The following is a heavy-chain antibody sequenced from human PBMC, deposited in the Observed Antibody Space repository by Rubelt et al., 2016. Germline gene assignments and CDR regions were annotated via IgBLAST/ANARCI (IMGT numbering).Heavy chain of an antibody. Sequence: QLQLQESGPGLVKPSETLSLTCTVSGGSISSGTDYWGWIRQPPGKGLEWIGSIYYTGSTYYNSSLKSRVTISVDTSKKQFSLQLISVSAADTAVYYCARLETTVTKRSFDYWGQGTLVTVSS. V-gene: IGHV4-39*01. CDR3: ARLETTVTKRSFDY. CDR2: IYYTGST. CDR1: GGSISSGTDY. D-gene: IGHD4-17*01. J-gene: IGHJ4*02.